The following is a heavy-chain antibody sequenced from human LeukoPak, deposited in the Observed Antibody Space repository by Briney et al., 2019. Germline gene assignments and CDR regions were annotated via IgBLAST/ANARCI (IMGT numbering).Heavy chain of an antibody. CDR2: ISSSSTYI. CDR1: GFTFSSYS. V-gene: IGHV3-21*01. D-gene: IGHD4-17*01. J-gene: IGHJ4*02. CDR3: ARASYGDYLFDY. Sequence: GGSLRLSCAASGFTFSSYSMNWVRQPPGKGLEWVSSISSSSTYIYYADSVKGRFTISRDNAKNSLYLQMNSLRAEDTAVYYCARASYGDYLFDYWGQGTLVTVSS.